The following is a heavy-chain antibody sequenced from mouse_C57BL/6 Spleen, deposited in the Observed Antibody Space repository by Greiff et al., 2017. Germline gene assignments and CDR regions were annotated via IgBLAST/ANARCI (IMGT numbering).Heavy chain of an antibody. J-gene: IGHJ3*01. CDR2: IYPGDGDT. V-gene: IGHV1-82*01. Sequence: QVQLQQSGPELVKPGASVKISCKASGYAFSSSWMNWVKQRPGKGLEWIGRIYPGDGDTNYNGKFKGKATLTADKSSSTAYMQLSSLTSEDSAVYFCAREGNYYGGFAYWGQGTLVTVSA. CDR3: AREGNYYGGFAY. D-gene: IGHD1-1*01. CDR1: GYAFSSSW.